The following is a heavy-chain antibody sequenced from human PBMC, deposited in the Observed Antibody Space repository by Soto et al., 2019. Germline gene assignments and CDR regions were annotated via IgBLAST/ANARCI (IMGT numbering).Heavy chain of an antibody. J-gene: IGHJ4*02. CDR2: ISATGGST. Sequence: GGSLRLSCAASGFTFNNYAMNWVRQAPGKGLEWDATISATGGSTYYADSVKGRFTISRDNSKNKLYLQMNGLRVEDTAVYYCAKDRLAGNFDYWGQGTQVTVSS. CDR3: AKDRLAGNFDY. CDR1: GFTFNNYA. V-gene: IGHV3-23*01.